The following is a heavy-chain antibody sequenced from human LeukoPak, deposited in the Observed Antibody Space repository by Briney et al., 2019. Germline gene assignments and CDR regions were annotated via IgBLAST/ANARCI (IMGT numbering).Heavy chain of an antibody. J-gene: IGHJ4*02. Sequence: ASVKVSCKASGYTFTGYYMHWVRQAPGQGLEWMGWINPNSGGTNYAQKFQGRVTMTRDTSISTAYMELSRLRSDDTAVYYCARDPGKYYYGSNPTGYWGQGTLVTVSS. CDR3: ARDPGKYYYGSNPTGY. CDR1: GYTFTGYY. D-gene: IGHD3-10*01. CDR2: INPNSGGT. V-gene: IGHV1-2*02.